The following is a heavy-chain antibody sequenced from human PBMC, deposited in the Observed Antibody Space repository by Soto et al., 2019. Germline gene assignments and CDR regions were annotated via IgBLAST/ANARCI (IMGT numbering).Heavy chain of an antibody. CDR3: TRDLRNKRFDP. CDR1: GLSFSGYW. V-gene: IGHV3-74*01. Sequence: PGGSLRLSCAASGLSFSGYWMHWVRQAPGKGLVWVSCINGDGAIAKYADSVKGRFTITRDNAKNTLYLQMNSLRVDDTAVYYCTRDLRNKRFDPWGQGT. J-gene: IGHJ5*02. D-gene: IGHD1-1*01. CDR2: INGDGAIA.